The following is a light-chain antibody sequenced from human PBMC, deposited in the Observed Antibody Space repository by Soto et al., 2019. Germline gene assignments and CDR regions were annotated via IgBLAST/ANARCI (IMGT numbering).Light chain of an antibody. Sequence: QSVLTQPASVSGSPGQSITISCTGTSSDVGRYNYVSWCQQHPGKAPKLIIYDVSNRPSGVSNRFSGSKSGNTASLTISGLQAEDEADYYCSSYTISSTVVFGGGTQLTVL. CDR2: DVS. V-gene: IGLV2-14*01. J-gene: IGLJ2*01. CDR1: SSDVGRYNY. CDR3: SSYTISSTVV.